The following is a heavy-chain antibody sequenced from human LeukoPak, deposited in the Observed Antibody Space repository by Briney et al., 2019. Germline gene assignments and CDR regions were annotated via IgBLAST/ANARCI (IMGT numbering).Heavy chain of an antibody. CDR1: GFTFSSYA. Sequence: GGSLRPSCAASGFTFSSYAMHWVRQAPGKGLEWVAVISYDGSNKYYADSVKGRFTISRDNSKNTLYLQMNSLRAEDTAVYYCASNIAVADTTDYWGQGTLVTVSS. V-gene: IGHV3-30*04. CDR3: ASNIAVADTTDY. J-gene: IGHJ4*02. D-gene: IGHD6-19*01. CDR2: ISYDGSNK.